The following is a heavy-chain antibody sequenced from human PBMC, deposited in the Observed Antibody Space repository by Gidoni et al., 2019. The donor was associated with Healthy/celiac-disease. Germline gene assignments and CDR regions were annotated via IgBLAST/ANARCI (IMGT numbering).Heavy chain of an antibody. D-gene: IGHD3-3*01. V-gene: IGHV4-59*01. CDR1: GCSISSYY. Sequence: QVHLQESGPGLWKPSETLSLTCSVSGCSISSYYWRWIRQPPRKGLEWMGYVNYSGVTNYNPALKSRVIISGDKSKNQFSLKLSYVTAADTAGYYCARGLHYDFWKGGRGCDYWGQGTLVNVSS. CDR3: ARGLHYDFWKGGRGCDY. J-gene: IGHJ4*02. CDR2: VNYSGVT.